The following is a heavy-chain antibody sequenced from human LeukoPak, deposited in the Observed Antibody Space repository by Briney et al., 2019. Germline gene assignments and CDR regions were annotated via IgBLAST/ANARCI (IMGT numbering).Heavy chain of an antibody. CDR3: AKVRGTYSSGYFFDY. Sequence: EAGGSLRLSCAASGFTFDNYAMLWLRQAPGKGLEWLSNISWSSGYIGYADSVKGRFTISRDNAKKSLDLQMNSLRAEDTAFYYCAKVRGTYSSGYFFDYWGQRTRVTVSS. D-gene: IGHD6-19*01. CDR1: GFTFDNYA. J-gene: IGHJ4*02. V-gene: IGHV3-9*01. CDR2: ISWSSGYI.